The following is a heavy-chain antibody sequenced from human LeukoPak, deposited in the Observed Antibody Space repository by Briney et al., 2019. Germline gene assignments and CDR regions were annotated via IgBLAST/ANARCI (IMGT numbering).Heavy chain of an antibody. D-gene: IGHD3-22*01. CDR2: IYYSGST. J-gene: IGHJ4*02. CDR3: ARDHSSSGYYAHFDY. V-gene: IGHV4-59*12. CDR1: GGSISSYY. Sequence: SETLSLTCTVSGGSISSYYWSWIRQPPGKGLEWIGYIYYSGSTNYNPSLKSRVTISVDTSKNQFSLKLSSVTAADTAVYYCARDHSSSGYYAHFDYWGQGTLVTVSS.